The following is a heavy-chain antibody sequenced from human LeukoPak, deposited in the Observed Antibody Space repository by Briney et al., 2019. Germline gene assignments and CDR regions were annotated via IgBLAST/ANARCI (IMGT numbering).Heavy chain of an antibody. CDR1: AGSLSISSYY. Sequence: SETLSLTCTVSAGSLSISSYYWGWIRQPPGRGLEWIGCIYYSGSTFYKPSLKRRVTISVDTSRNQFSLKLSSVTAADTAVYSCATHIPIFGVPTPIFEYWGQGPLDPVSS. CDR2: IYYSGST. J-gene: IGHJ4*02. D-gene: IGHD3-3*01. CDR3: ATHIPIFGVPTPIFEY. V-gene: IGHV4-39*01.